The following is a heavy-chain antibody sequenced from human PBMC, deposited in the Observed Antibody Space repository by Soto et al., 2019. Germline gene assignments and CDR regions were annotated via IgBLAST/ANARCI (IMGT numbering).Heavy chain of an antibody. D-gene: IGHD2-2*01. CDR3: ATFGSSVSGDYFDY. J-gene: IGHJ4*02. CDR2: IYYSGST. Sequence: SETLSLTCTVSDGSISSGGYYWSWIRQHPGKGLEWIGYIYYSGSTYYNPSLKSRVTISVDTSKNQFSLKLSSVTAADTAVYYCATFGSSVSGDYFDYWGQGTLVTVSS. CDR1: DGSISSGGYY. V-gene: IGHV4-31*03.